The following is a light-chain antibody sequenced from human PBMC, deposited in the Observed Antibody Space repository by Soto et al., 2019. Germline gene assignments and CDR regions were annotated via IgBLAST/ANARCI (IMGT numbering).Light chain of an antibody. CDR1: QSVSSSY. CDR3: QQYGSSPRT. J-gene: IGKJ2*01. V-gene: IGKV3-20*01. CDR2: GAS. Sequence: EIVLTQSPCTLSLSPGERATLSCRASQSVSSSYLAWYQQKPGQAPRLLIYGASSRATGLPDRFSGSGSGKYFTLTISRLEPEDFAVYYCQQYGSSPRTFGQGTKLEIK.